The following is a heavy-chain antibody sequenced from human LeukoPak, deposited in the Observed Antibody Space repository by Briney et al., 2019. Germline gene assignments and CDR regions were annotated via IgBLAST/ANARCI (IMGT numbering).Heavy chain of an antibody. CDR1: GYTFTSYG. V-gene: IGHV1-18*01. J-gene: IGHJ4*02. Sequence: GASVKVSCKASGYTFTSYGISWVRQAPGQGLEWMGWISAYNGNTNYAQKLQGRVTMTEDTSTDTAYMELSSLRSEDTAVYYCATYQNRYCSGGSCVFDYWGQGTLVTVSS. CDR2: ISAYNGNT. CDR3: ATYQNRYCSGGSCVFDY. D-gene: IGHD2-15*01.